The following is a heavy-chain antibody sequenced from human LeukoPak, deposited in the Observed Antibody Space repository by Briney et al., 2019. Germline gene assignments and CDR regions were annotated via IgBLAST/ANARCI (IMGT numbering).Heavy chain of an antibody. V-gene: IGHV4-39*01. CDR1: GDSISRSSSY. Sequence: SSETLSLTCTVSGDSISRSSSYWGWIRQPPGKGLEWIGSFQYGGGTYYNPSLKSRVTKSVDTSKNQFSLKLNSVTAADTAVYYCARHVSDCSAGSCYSYFDPWGQGTLVTVSS. CDR3: ARHVSDCSAGSCYSYFDP. CDR2: FQYGGGT. J-gene: IGHJ5*02. D-gene: IGHD2-15*01.